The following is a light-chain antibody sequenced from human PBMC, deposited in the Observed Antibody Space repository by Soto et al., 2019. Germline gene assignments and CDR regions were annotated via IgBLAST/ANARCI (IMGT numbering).Light chain of an antibody. CDR2: EVS. J-gene: IGKJ2*01. Sequence: DIQMTQSPSTLFVSVGDTVTITCRASQSINKWLAWYQQKPGKAPKLLIYEVSTLESGVTSRFSGSGSWTEFTLTISSLQPDDIANYYCQQYNSFFGQGTKLEIK. V-gene: IGKV1-5*03. CDR3: QQYNSF. CDR1: QSINKW.